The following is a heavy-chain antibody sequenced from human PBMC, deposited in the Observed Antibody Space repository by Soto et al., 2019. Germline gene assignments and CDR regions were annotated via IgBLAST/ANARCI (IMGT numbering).Heavy chain of an antibody. V-gene: IGHV3-30-3*01. D-gene: IGHD3-10*01. CDR3: AKNRGSGAPYYYDMDV. CDR1: GFTFSSYA. J-gene: IGHJ6*02. Sequence: GGSLRLSCAASGFTFSSYAMHWVRQAPGKGLEWVAVISYDGSNKYYADSVKGRFTISRDNSKNTLYLQMNSLRAEDTAVYYCAKNRGSGAPYYYDMDVWGXGTTVTVS. CDR2: ISYDGSNK.